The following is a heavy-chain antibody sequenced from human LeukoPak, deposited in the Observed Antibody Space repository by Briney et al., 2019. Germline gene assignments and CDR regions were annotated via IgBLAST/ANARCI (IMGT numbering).Heavy chain of an antibody. J-gene: IGHJ4*02. CDR1: GITVSTNY. CDR3: ARDYYGSGSYPFDY. V-gene: IGHV3-66*02. Sequence: GGSLRLSCAASGITVSTNYMSWVRQAPGKGLEWVSIIYSGGGTYYADSVKGRFTISRDNSKNTLYLQMNSLRAEDTAVYYCARDYYGSGSYPFDYWGQGTLVTVSS. D-gene: IGHD3-10*01. CDR2: IYSGGGT.